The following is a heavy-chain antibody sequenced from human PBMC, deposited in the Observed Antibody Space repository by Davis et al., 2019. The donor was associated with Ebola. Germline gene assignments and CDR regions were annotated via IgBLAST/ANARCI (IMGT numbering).Heavy chain of an antibody. V-gene: IGHV3-11*01. CDR2: ISSSGSTI. CDR3: ANQPAALGTDY. Sequence: GESLKISCAASGFTFSDYYMSWIRQAPGKGLEWVSYISSSGSTIYYADSVKGRFTISRDNAKNSLYLQMNSLRAEDTAMYYCANQPAALGTDYWGQGTLVTVSS. CDR1: GFTFSDYY. D-gene: IGHD6-13*01. J-gene: IGHJ4*02.